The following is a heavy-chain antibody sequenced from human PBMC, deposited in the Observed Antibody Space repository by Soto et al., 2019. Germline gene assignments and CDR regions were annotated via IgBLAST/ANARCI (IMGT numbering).Heavy chain of an antibody. CDR3: AKLIYPLNSSGLDV. D-gene: IGHD1-1*01. CDR2: ISYEGHNT. CDR1: GFTFSSYD. Sequence: QVQLVQSGGGVVQPGRSLRLSCATSGFTFSSYDMQWVRHAPGKGLEWVALISYEGHNTYYADSVRGRFIISRDNSKNILYLQMHSLRPDDTAVYYCAKLIYPLNSSGLDVWGQGATVIVSS. J-gene: IGHJ6*02. V-gene: IGHV3-30*18.